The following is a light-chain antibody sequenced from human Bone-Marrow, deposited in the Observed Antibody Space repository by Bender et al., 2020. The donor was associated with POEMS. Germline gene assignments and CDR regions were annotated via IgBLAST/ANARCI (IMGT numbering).Light chain of an antibody. V-gene: IGLV2-14*01. CDR1: SSDVGGYNY. CDR2: DVS. J-gene: IGLJ2*01. Sequence: QSALTQPASVSGSPGQSITISCTGTSSDVGGYNYVSWYQQHPGKAPKLMIYDVSNRPSGVSNRFSGSKSGNTASLTISGLQAEDEADYYCQVWGSSTGVVFGGGTKLTVL. CDR3: QVWGSSTGVV.